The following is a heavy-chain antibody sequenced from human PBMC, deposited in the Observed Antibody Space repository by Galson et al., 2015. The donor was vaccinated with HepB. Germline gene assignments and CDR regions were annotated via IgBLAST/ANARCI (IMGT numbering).Heavy chain of an antibody. CDR2: ISTYNGKT. CDR3: AGSTVTTTSDWFDP. CDR1: GYTFTSYV. D-gene: IGHD4-11*01. Sequence: SVKVSCKASGYTFTSYVINWVRQAPGQGLEWMGWISTYNGKTNYAQKVQGRVTMTTDTSTSTAYMELRSLRSDDTAVYYCAGSTVTTTSDWFDPWGQGTLVTVSS. V-gene: IGHV1-18*01. J-gene: IGHJ5*02.